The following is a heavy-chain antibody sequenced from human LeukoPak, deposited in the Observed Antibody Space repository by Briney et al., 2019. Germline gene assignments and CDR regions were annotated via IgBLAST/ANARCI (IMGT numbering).Heavy chain of an antibody. Sequence: GESLKISWKASGYNFANAWIAWVRQMPGKGLEWMGIVYPGDSDTKYNPSFQGHVTISADKSITIAYLQWASLEASDTAIYYCARHGRWELDYWGQGTLVSVSS. D-gene: IGHD4-23*01. CDR1: GYNFANAW. CDR2: VYPGDSDT. CDR3: ARHGRWELDY. J-gene: IGHJ4*02. V-gene: IGHV5-51*01.